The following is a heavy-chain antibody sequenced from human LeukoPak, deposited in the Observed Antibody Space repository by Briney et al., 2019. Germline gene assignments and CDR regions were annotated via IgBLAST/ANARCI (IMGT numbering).Heavy chain of an antibody. Sequence: SETLSLTCTVSGGSISRYYWSWIRQPPGKGLEWIGYMFYSGSTSYNPSLKSRVTISVDTSKNQFSLNLSSVTAADTAVYYCASVRCSATSCYEFYDYWGQGTLVTVSS. D-gene: IGHD2-2*01. V-gene: IGHV4-59*01. CDR2: MFYSGST. J-gene: IGHJ4*02. CDR3: ASVRCSATSCYEFYDY. CDR1: GGSISRYY.